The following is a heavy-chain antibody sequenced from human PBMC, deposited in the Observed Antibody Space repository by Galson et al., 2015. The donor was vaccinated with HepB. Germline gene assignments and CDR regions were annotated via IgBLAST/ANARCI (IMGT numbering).Heavy chain of an antibody. D-gene: IGHD2-21*02. CDR1: GGTFSSYA. J-gene: IGHJ2*01. CDR2: IIPIFGTA. Sequence: SVKVSCKASGGTFSSYAISWVRQAPGQGLEWMGGIIPIFGTANYAQKFQGRVTIIADESTSTAYMELSSLRSEDTAVYYCARNCGGDCNWYFDLWGRGTLVTVSS. V-gene: IGHV1-69*13. CDR3: ARNCGGDCNWYFDL.